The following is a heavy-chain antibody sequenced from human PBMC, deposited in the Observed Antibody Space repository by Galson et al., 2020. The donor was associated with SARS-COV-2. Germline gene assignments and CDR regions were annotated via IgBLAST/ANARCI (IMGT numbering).Heavy chain of an antibody. J-gene: IGHJ4*02. CDR3: ARDHSGSYYGGFDY. D-gene: IGHD1-26*01. V-gene: IGHV3-30*04. CDR2: ISYDGSNK. Sequence: GGSLSLSCAASGFTFSSYAMHWVRQAPGKGLEWVAVISYDGSNKYYADSVKGRFTISRDNSKNTLYLQMNSLRAEDTAVYYCARDHSGSYYGGFDYWGQGTLVTVSS. CDR1: GFTFSSYA.